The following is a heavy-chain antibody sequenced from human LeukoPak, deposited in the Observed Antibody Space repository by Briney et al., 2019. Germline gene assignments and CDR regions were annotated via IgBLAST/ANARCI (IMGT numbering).Heavy chain of an antibody. CDR2: IYYSGST. D-gene: IGHD3-3*01. CDR3: ARLHITIFGKYYFDY. Sequence: RASETLSLTCTVSGGSISSSSYYWGWIRQPPGKGLEWIGSIYYSGSTYYNPSLKSRVTISVDTSKNQFSLKLSSVTAADTAVYYCARLHITIFGKYYFDYWGQGTLVTVSS. J-gene: IGHJ4*02. V-gene: IGHV4-39*01. CDR1: GGSISSSSYY.